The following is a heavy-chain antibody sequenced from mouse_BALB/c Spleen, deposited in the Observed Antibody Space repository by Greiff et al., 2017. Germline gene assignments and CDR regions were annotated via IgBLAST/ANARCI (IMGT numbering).Heavy chain of an antibody. CDR2: IWGGGST. CDR3: AKGEYYGNDSDIDV. J-gene: IGHJ1*01. V-gene: IGHV2-6-5*01. CDR1: GFSLTDYG. D-gene: IGHD2-2*01. Sequence: VQGVESGPGLVAPSQSLSITCTVSGFSLTDYGVSWFRQPPGKGLEWLGVIWGGGSTYYNSALKSRLSISKDNSKSQVFLKMNSLQTDDTAMYYCAKGEYYGNDSDIDVWGAGTTVTVSS.